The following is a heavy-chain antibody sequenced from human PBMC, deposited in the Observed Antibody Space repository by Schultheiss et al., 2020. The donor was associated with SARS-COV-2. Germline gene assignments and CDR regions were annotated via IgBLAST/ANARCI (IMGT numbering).Heavy chain of an antibody. J-gene: IGHJ6*02. CDR1: GGSISSGSYY. CDR3: ARDPSRYYYYGMDV. V-gene: IGHV4-39*02. Sequence: SETLSLTCTVSGGSISSGSYYWGWIRQPPGKGLEWIGSIYYSGSTYYNPSLKSRVTISVDTSKNQFSLKLSSVTAADTAVYYCARDPSRYYYYGMDVWGQGTTVTVSS. CDR2: IYYSGST.